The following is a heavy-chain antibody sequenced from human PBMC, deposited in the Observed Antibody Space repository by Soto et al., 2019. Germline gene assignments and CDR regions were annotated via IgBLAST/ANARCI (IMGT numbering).Heavy chain of an antibody. J-gene: IGHJ4*02. Sequence: PGGSLRLSCAASGFPSSTYALNWVRQAPGKGLGWVGRIKSNSDGGTTDNAAPVKGRFTISRDDSENTVYLQMNSLKTEDTAVYYCTTKRAFWGRGTPVTVSS. CDR2: IKSNSDGGTT. D-gene: IGHD6-25*01. CDR1: GFPSSTYA. CDR3: TTKRAF. V-gene: IGHV3-15*07.